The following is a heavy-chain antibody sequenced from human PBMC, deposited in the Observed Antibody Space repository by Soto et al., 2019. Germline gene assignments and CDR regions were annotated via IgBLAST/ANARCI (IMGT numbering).Heavy chain of an antibody. J-gene: IGHJ6*02. V-gene: IGHV6-1*01. CDR2: TYYRSKWYN. CDR3: ARASWWLDGRYYYYGMDV. Sequence: QTLSLTCAISGDSVSSNSAAWNWIRQSPSRGLEWLGRTYYRSKWYNDYAVSVKSRITINPDTSKNQFSLQLSSVTPEDTAVYYCARASWWLDGRYYYYGMDVWGQGTTVTVSS. CDR1: GDSVSSNSAA. D-gene: IGHD6-19*01.